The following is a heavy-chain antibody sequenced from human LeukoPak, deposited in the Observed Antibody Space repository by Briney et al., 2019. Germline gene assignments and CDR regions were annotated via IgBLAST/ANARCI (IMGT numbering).Heavy chain of an antibody. J-gene: IGHJ4*02. CDR3: ARGTIVGAVDY. V-gene: IGHV3-7*05. D-gene: IGHD1-26*01. Sequence: GGSLRLSCAASGFTFRNYWMTWVRRAPGKGLEWVANVKQDGSEKYYLDSVQGRFTISRDNARNSLYLQMNSLRGDDTAVYYCARGTIVGAVDYWGQGTLVTVSS. CDR1: GFTFRNYW. CDR2: VKQDGSEK.